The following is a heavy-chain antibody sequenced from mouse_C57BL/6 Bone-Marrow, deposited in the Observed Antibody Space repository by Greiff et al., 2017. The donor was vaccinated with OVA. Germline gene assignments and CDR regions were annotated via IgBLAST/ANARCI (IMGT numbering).Heavy chain of an antibody. CDR3: ARGGLYYSNWCAY. Sequence: VQLQESGAELVRPGASVKLSCKASGYTFTDYYINWVKQRPGQGLEWIARIYPGSGNTYYTEKFKGKATLTAEKSSSTAYMQLSSLTSEDSAVYFCARGGLYYSNWCAYWGQGTLVTVSA. J-gene: IGHJ3*01. V-gene: IGHV1-76*01. CDR2: IYPGSGNT. D-gene: IGHD2-5*01. CDR1: GYTFTDYY.